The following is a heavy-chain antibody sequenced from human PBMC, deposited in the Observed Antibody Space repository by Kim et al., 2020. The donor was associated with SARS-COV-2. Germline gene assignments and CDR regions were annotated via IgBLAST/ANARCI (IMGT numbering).Heavy chain of an antibody. CDR2: TYGDDWD. Sequence: TYGDDWDHYSDSVKGRFTISRDNSKNPIYLQMSSLTVDDTATYYCVRFEHWSQGALVTVSS. J-gene: IGHJ4*02. V-gene: IGHV3-53*01. CDR3: VRFEH.